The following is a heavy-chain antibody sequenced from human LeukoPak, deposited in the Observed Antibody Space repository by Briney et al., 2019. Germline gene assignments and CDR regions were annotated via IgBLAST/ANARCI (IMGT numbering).Heavy chain of an antibody. V-gene: IGHV4-4*07. D-gene: IGHD2-2*01. CDR1: GGSISSYY. CDR3: ARGTPYCSSTSCFNDY. Sequence: PSETLSLTGTVSGGSISSYYWSWIRQPAGKGLEWIGRIYMSGSTNYNPSLKSRVTMSVDTSKNQFSLKLSSVTAADTAVYYCARGTPYCSSTSCFNDYWGQGTLVTVSS. CDR2: IYMSGST. J-gene: IGHJ4*02.